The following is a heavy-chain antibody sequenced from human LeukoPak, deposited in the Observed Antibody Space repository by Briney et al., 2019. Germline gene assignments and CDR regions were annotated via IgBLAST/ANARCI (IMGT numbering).Heavy chain of an antibody. D-gene: IGHD6-13*01. J-gene: IGHJ4*02. CDR3: AKDRVERVFSSSWYVY. V-gene: IGHV3-30*18. CDR1: GFTFSSYG. Sequence: PGRSLRLSCAASGFTFSSYGMHWVRQAPGKGLEWVAVISYDGSNKYYADSVKGRFTISRDNSKNTLYLQMNSLRAEDTAVYYCAKDRVERVFSSSWYVYWGQGTLVTVSS. CDR2: ISYDGSNK.